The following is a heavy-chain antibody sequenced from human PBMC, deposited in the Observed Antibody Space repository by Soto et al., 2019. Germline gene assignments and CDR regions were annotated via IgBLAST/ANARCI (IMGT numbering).Heavy chain of an antibody. CDR2: TYYRSKWYN. J-gene: IGHJ6*03. Sequence: KQSQTLSLPCAISGDSVSSNSAAWNWIRQSPSRGLEWLGRTYYRSKWYNDYAVSVKSRITINPDTSKNQFSLQLNSVTPEDTAVYYCARDSWLRSHYYYYMDVWGKGTTVTVSS. V-gene: IGHV6-1*01. CDR3: ARDSWLRSHYYYYMDV. CDR1: GDSVSSNSAA. D-gene: IGHD5-12*01.